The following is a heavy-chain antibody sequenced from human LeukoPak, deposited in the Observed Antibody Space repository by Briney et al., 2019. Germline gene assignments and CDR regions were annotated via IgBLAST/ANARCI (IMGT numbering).Heavy chain of an antibody. CDR3: ARLFRDVTTFDY. CDR2: ISTSSTYI. Sequence: GGSLRLSCAASGFTFSDYSVHWVRQAPGKGLEWVSSISTSSTYIYYADSVKGRFTISRDNAKNSLSLQMNSLRAEDTAVYYCARLFRDVTTFDYWGQGTLVTVSS. V-gene: IGHV3-21*01. J-gene: IGHJ4*02. CDR1: GFTFSDYS. D-gene: IGHD1-1*01.